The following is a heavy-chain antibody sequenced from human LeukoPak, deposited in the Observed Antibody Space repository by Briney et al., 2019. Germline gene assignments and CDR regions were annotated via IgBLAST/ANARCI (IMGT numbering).Heavy chain of an antibody. CDR2: IYYSGST. CDR1: GGSISSSSYY. D-gene: IGHD2-2*02. J-gene: IGHJ4*02. CDR3: ARQSSASCYIDY. V-gene: IGHV4-39*01. Sequence: SSETLSLTCTVSGGSISSSSYYWGWIRQPPGNGLEWFGSIYYSGSTFYNPSLKSRVTISVDTSKNQFSLKLSSVTAADTAVYFCARQSSASCYIDYWRQGTLVAVSS.